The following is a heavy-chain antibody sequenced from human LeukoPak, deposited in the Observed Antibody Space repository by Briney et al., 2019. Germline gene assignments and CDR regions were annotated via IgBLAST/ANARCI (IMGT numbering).Heavy chain of an antibody. CDR3: ARGGPLTYYDFWSGYYPTFDY. CDR2: IIPTLGTA. J-gene: IGHJ4*02. D-gene: IGHD3-3*01. Sequence: SVKVSCKATGDTFSSYAISWVRQAPGQWLEWMGGIIPTLGTAKYAQKFQGRVTITADEFTDTAYMELSSLRSEDTAVYYCARGGPLTYYDFWSGYYPTFDYWGQGTLVTVSS. V-gene: IGHV1-69*01. CDR1: GDTFSSYA.